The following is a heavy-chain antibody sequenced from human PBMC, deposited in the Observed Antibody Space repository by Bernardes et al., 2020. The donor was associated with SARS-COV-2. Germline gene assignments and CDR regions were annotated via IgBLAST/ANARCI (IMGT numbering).Heavy chain of an antibody. CDR1: GASIHDYY. Sequence: SETLSLTCTVSGASIHDYYWTWIRQPPGKGLEWIGFSFYIGSNTYNPSLKSRVTISADTSKNQFSLKLNFVTAADTAMYYCARDNSGYYGSVDVWGQGTMVTVSS. V-gene: IGHV4-59*01. J-gene: IGHJ3*01. CDR2: SFYIGSN. CDR3: ARDNSGYYGSVDV. D-gene: IGHD3-22*01.